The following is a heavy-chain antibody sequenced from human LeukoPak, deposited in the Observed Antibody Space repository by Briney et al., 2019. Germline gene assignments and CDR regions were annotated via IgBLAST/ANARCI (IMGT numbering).Heavy chain of an antibody. Sequence: SETLSLTCTVSGGSISSYYWSWIRQPPGKGLEWIGYIYYSGSTNYNPSLKSRVTTSVDTSKNQFSLKLSSVTAADTAVYYCASSSRGFGAFDIWGQGTMVAVSS. V-gene: IGHV4-59*12. CDR1: GGSISSYY. CDR3: ASSSRGFGAFDI. D-gene: IGHD3-10*01. J-gene: IGHJ3*02. CDR2: IYYSGST.